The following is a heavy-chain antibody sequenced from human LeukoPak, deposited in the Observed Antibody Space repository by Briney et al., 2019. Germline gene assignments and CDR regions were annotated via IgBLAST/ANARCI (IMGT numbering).Heavy chain of an antibody. CDR1: GGSISSYY. D-gene: IGHD3/OR15-3a*01. CDR3: ARGIGHPNPYFDY. V-gene: IGHV4-59*01. CDR2: IYYSGST. J-gene: IGHJ4*02. Sequence: PSETLSLTCTVSGGSISSYYWSWIRQPPGKGLEWIGYIYYSGSTNYNPSLKSRVTISVDTSKNQFSLRLSSVTAADTAVYYCARGIGHPNPYFDYWGQGTLVTVSS.